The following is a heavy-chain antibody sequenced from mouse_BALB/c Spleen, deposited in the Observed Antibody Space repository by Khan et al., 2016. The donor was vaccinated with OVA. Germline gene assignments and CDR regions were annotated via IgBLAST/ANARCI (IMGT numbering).Heavy chain of an antibody. CDR3: ATSYFYWYYFDY. V-gene: IGHV5-17*02. Sequence: EVELVESGGGLVQSGGSRKLSCAASGFTFTSYGMHWIRQAPEKGLEWVAYISSDSNTIYYADTVKGRFTISRDNPKNTLFLQMTSLRSGDTAIYFCATSYFYWYYFDYWGQGTTLTVAS. J-gene: IGHJ2*01. D-gene: IGHD1-1*01. CDR1: GFTFTSYG. CDR2: ISSDSNTI.